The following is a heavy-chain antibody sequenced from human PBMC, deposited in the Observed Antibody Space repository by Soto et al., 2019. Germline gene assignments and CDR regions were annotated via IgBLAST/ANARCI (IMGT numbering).Heavy chain of an antibody. D-gene: IGHD1-26*01. Sequence: HGGSLRLSCEASGFTFSDHWMTWVRQPPGKGLEWVANIRPDGSDRTLGDSVKGRFTVSRDNSENTLYLQMNSLRAEDTALYYCAPVGRTYYPDSWGQATLVTVPS. CDR3: APVGRTYYPDS. CDR1: GFTFSDHW. CDR2: IRPDGSDR. J-gene: IGHJ4*02. V-gene: IGHV3-7*01.